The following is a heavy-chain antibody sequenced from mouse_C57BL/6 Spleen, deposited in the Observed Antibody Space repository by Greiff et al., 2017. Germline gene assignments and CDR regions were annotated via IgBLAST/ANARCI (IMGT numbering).Heavy chain of an antibody. V-gene: IGHV5-4*01. J-gene: IGHJ2*01. CDR2: ISDGGSYT. CDR1: GFTFSSYA. CDR3: ARDLYDPAFDY. D-gene: IGHD2-3*01. Sequence: EVQLVESGGGLVKPGGSLKLSCAASGFTFSSYAMSWVRQTPEKRLEWVATISDGGSYTYYPDNVKGRFTISRDNAKNHRYLQMSHLKSEDTAMYYCARDLYDPAFDYWGQGTTLTVSS.